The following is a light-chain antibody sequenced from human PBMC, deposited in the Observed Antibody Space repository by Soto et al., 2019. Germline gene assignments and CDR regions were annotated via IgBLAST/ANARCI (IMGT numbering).Light chain of an antibody. V-gene: IGKV3-15*01. CDR1: QSVYSY. J-gene: IGKJ4*01. Sequence: EIVMTQSPATLSVSPGERATLSCRASQSVYSYLAWYQQNPGQPPRLLVYEASTRATGIPARFSGSGSGTEFTLTISSLQSEDFAVYYCQQYNKWPLTFGGGTKVEVK. CDR3: QQYNKWPLT. CDR2: EAS.